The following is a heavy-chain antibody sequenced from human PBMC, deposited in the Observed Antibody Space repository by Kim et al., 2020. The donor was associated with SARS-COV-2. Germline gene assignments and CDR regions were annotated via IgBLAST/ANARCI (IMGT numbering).Heavy chain of an antibody. CDR2: ISWNSGSI. CDR3: AKDRGYSGYDTIDY. CDR1: GFTFGDYA. J-gene: IGHJ4*02. Sequence: GGSLRLSCAASGFTFGDYAMHWVRQAPGKGLEWVSGISWNSGSIGYADSVKGRFTISRDNAKNSLYLQMNSLRAEDTALYYCAKDRGYSGYDTIDYWGQGTLVTVSS. V-gene: IGHV3-9*01. D-gene: IGHD5-12*01.